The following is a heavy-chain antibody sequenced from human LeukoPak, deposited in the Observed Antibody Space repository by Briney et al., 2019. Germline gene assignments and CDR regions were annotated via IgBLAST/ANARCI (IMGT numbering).Heavy chain of an antibody. CDR3: ARAFGGSYAFDY. CDR1: GGSISTYY. J-gene: IGHJ4*02. V-gene: IGHV4-59*12. Sequence: SETLSLTCTVSGGSISTYYWNWIRQPPGKGLEWIGYVYYSGRTNYNPSLKSRVTISIDTSKSQFSLKLSSVTAVDTAVYYCARAFGGSYAFDYWGQGTLVTVSS. D-gene: IGHD1-26*01. CDR2: VYYSGRT.